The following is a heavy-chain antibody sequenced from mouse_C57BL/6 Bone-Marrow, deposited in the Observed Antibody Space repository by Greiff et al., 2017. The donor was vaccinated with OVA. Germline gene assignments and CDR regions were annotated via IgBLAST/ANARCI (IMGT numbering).Heavy chain of an antibody. V-gene: IGHV5-6*02. J-gene: IGHJ4*01. CDR2: ISSGGSYT. D-gene: IGHD1-1*01. CDR3: ERRYYGSSYDWDVDAMDY. CDR1: GFTFSSYG. Sequence: EVNVVESGGDLVKPGGSLKLSCAASGFTFSSYGMSWVRQTPYKRLEWVATISSGGSYTYYPASVKGRFTISRDNAKNTLYLQMSSLKSEDTAMYYCERRYYGSSYDWDVDAMDYWGQGTSVTVSS.